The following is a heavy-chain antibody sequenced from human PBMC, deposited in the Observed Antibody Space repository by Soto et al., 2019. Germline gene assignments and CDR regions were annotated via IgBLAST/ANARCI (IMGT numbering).Heavy chain of an antibody. CDR2: IIPIFSTT. D-gene: IGHD2-15*01. CDR1: GGTFSSYA. V-gene: IGHV1-69*01. CDR3: AREGYCSGGSCYNFQH. J-gene: IGHJ1*01. Sequence: QVQLVQSGAEVKKPGSSVKVSCKASGGTFSSYAISWVRQAPGQGLEWMGGIIPIFSTTNYAQKFQARVTLTADESTSTAYMELSSLRSEDTAVYYCAREGYCSGGSCYNFQHWGQGTLVTVSS.